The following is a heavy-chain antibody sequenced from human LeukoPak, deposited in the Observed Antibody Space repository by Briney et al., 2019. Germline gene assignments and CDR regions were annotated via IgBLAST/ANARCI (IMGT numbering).Heavy chain of an antibody. CDR1: GGSFSGYY. D-gene: IGHD3-16*02. J-gene: IGHJ4*02. V-gene: IGHV4-34*01. CDR2: INHSGST. CDR3: ARHLKYYDYVWGGYRPDYLDY. Sequence: PSETLSLTCAVYGGSFSGYYWSWIRQPPGKGLEWIGEINHSGSTNYNPSLKSRVTISVDTSKNQFSLKLSSVTAADTAMYYCARHLKYYDYVWGGYRPDYLDYWGQGTLVTVSS.